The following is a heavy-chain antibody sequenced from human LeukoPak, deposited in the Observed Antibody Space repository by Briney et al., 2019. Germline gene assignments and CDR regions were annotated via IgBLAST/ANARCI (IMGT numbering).Heavy chain of an antibody. CDR3: AKDFPTAERITMVRGVGYYYYGMDV. CDR1: GFTFSSYA. V-gene: IGHV3-23*01. J-gene: IGHJ6*02. CDR2: ISGSGGST. Sequence: GGSLRLSCAASGFTFSSYAMSWVRQAPGKGLEWVSAISGSGGSTYYADSVKGRFTISRDNSKNTLYLQMNSLRAEDTAVYYCAKDFPTAERITMVRGVGYYYYGMDVWGQGTTVTVSS. D-gene: IGHD3-10*01.